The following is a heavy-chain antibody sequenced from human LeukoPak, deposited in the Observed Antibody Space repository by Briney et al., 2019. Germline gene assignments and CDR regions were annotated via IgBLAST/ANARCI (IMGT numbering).Heavy chain of an antibody. V-gene: IGHV4-4*02. CDR3: ARDPRGYDFWSGYYHSYYYYYMDV. CDR2: IYHSGST. D-gene: IGHD3-3*01. Sequence: SETLSLTCAVSGGSISSSNWWSWVRQPPGKGLEWIGEIYHSGSTNYNPSLKSRVTISVDKSKNQFSLKLSSVTAADTAVYYCARDPRGYDFWSGYYHSYYYYYMDVWGKGTTVTVSS. J-gene: IGHJ6*03. CDR1: GGSISSSNW.